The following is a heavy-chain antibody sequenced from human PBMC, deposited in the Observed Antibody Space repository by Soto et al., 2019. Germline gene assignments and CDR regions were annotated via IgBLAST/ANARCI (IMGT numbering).Heavy chain of an antibody. CDR1: GGSFSGYY. CDR3: AREDDGSGGSCSDY. V-gene: IGHV4-34*01. D-gene: IGHD2-15*01. CDR2: NKHSGST. Sequence: QVQLQQWGAGLLKPSETLSLTCADYGGSFSGYYWSWIRQPPGKGLVWIGENKHSGSTNHNPSLKRLVTLSADTAKNQVALKLSSVTAADTAAYYCAREDDGSGGSCSDYWGQGPLVTVSS. J-gene: IGHJ4*01.